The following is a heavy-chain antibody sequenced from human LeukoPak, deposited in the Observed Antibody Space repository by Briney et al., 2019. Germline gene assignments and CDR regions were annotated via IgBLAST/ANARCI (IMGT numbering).Heavy chain of an antibody. J-gene: IGHJ3*01. D-gene: IGHD2-15*01. CDR1: GFTVTNNF. CDR2: ISGGGGT. Sequence: GGSLRLSCAASGFTVTNNFMSWVRQAPGQGLEWVSLISGGGGTYYAASVKGRFTISRGNSENSLYLQMNSLRPEDTAAYYCARVVDSTRAFHVWGQGTLVTVSS. V-gene: IGHV3-66*01. CDR3: ARVVDSTRAFHV.